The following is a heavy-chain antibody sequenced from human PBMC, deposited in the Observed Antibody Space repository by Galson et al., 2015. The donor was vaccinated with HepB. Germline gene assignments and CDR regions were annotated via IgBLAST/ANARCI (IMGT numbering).Heavy chain of an antibody. CDR2: INPNSGGT. CDR1: GYTFTGYY. CDR3: ARDDDWNYLSAADY. D-gene: IGHD1-7*01. J-gene: IGHJ4*02. V-gene: IGHV1-2*02. Sequence: SVKVSCKASGYTFTGYYMHWVRQAPGQGLEWMGWINPNSGGTNYAQKFQGRVTMTRDTSISTAYMELSRLRSDDTAVYYCARDDDWNYLSAADYWGQGTLVTVSS.